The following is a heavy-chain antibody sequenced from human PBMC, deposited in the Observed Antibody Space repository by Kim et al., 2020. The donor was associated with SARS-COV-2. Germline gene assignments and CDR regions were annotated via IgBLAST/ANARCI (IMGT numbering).Heavy chain of an antibody. V-gene: IGHV3-30-3*01. CDR1: GFTFSSFA. J-gene: IGHJ4*02. CDR3: ARRQAFDS. CDR2: VSSDGYNK. Sequence: GGSLRLSCVASGFTFSSFAMHWVRQAPGKGLEWVAFVSSDGYNKDYADSVRGRFTISRDNSKNTILLQLNSLRRDDTAVYYCARRQAFDSWGQGTLVTVPS.